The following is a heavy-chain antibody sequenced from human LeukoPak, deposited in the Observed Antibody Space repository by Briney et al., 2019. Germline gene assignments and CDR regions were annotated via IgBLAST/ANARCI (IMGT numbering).Heavy chain of an antibody. D-gene: IGHD5-18*01. CDR1: GGSISNYY. J-gene: IGHJ6*03. V-gene: IGHV4-4*07. Sequence: PSETLSLTCTVSGGSISNYYFTWIRKPAGKGLEWIGRIHSGGTTNYNPSLMSRVTLSVDTSKNQISLRLTSVTAADTALYYCARDNPSGYTYGHYYYYMDVWGKGTTVTVSS. CDR2: IHSGGTT. CDR3: ARDNPSGYTYGHYYYYMDV.